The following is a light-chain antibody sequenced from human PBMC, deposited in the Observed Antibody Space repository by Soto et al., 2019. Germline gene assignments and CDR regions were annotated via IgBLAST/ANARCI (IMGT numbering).Light chain of an antibody. CDR3: QQYDNLT. CDR2: DAS. V-gene: IGKV1-33*01. Sequence: DIPMTQSPSSLSASVGDRVTITCQASQDISNYLNWYQQKPVKAPKLLIYDASNLETGVPSRFSGSGSGTDFTFTISSLQPEDIAKYYCQQYDNLTFGGGTKVEIK. J-gene: IGKJ4*01. CDR1: QDISNY.